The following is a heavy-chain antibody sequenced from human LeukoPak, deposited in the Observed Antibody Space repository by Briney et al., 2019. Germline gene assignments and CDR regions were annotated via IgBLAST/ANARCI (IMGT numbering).Heavy chain of an antibody. CDR1: GFTFSGYS. CDR2: ISTSSIYI. V-gene: IGHV3-21*01. J-gene: IGHJ6*03. CDR3: ARERDGYTHYYYHYMDV. D-gene: IGHD5-24*01. Sequence: GGSLRLSCVASGFTFSGYSMSWVRQAPGKGLEWVSSISTSSIYIYYADSVKGRFTISRDNAKNSLYLQMNSLRAEDTAVYYCARERDGYTHYYYHYMDVWGKGTTVTISS.